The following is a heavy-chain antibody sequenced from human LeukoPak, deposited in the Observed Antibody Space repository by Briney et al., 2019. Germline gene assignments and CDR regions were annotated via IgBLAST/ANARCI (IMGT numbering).Heavy chain of an antibody. CDR2: INPNSGGT. D-gene: IGHD3-9*01. V-gene: IGHV1-2*02. J-gene: IGHJ5*02. Sequence: ASVKVSCKASGYTFTDYYMHWVRQAPGQGLEWMGWINPNSGGTNYAQKFQGRVTMTRDTSISTAYMELSRLRSGDTAVYYCARDGYYDILTGYRNWFDPWGQGTLVTVSS. CDR3: ARDGYYDILTGYRNWFDP. CDR1: GYTFTDYY.